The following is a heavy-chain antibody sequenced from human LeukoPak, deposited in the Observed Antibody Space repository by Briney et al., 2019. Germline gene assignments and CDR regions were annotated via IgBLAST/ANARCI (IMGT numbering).Heavy chain of an antibody. J-gene: IGHJ4*02. CDR3: ARGNSGYSSLYYFDY. V-gene: IGHV4-59*01. CDR1: GFSISSYY. D-gene: IGHD5-18*01. CDR2: IYYSGST. Sequence: PSETLSLTCTVSGFSISSYYWSWVRQPPGKGLEWVGYIYYSGSTNYNPSLKSLVTISVDTSKNQFSLKLSSVTAADTAVYYCARGNSGYSSLYYFDYWAREPWSPSPQ.